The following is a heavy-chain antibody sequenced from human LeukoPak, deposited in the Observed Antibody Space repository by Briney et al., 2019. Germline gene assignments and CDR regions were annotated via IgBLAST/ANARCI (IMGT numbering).Heavy chain of an antibody. CDR2: ISGSGGST. CDR3: AKPLAYYYDSSGYV. J-gene: IGHJ4*02. CDR1: GFTFSSYA. V-gene: IGHV3-23*01. D-gene: IGHD3-22*01. Sequence: PGGSLRLSCAASGFTFSSYAMSWVRQAPGKGLEWVSAISGSGGSTYYADSVKGRVTISRDNSKNTLYLQMNSLRAEDTAVYYCAKPLAYYYDSSGYVWGQGTLVTVSS.